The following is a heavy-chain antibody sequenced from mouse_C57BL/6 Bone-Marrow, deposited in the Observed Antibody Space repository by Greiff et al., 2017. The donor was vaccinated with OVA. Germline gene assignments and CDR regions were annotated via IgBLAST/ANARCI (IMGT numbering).Heavy chain of an antibody. CDR2: SRNKANDYTT. Sequence: EVQLVESGGGLVQSGRSLRLSCATSGFTFSDFYMEWVRQAPGKGLEWIAASRNKANDYTTEYSASVKGRFIVSRDTSQSILYLQMNALRAEDTAIYYCARDAPYDGYYVWYFDVWGTGTTVTVSS. CDR3: ARDAPYDGYYVWYFDV. J-gene: IGHJ1*03. CDR1: GFTFSDFY. V-gene: IGHV7-1*01. D-gene: IGHD2-3*01.